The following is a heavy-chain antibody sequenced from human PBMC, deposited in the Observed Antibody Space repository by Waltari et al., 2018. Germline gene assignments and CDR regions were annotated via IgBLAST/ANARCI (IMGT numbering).Heavy chain of an antibody. D-gene: IGHD3-22*01. CDR3: ARGPYYYDSSGYPDY. Sequence: QVQLQQWGAGLLKPSETLSLTCAVYGGSFSGYYWRWIRKPPGKGLEWIGEINHSGSTNYNPSLKSRVTISVDTSKNQFSLKLSSVTAADTAVYYCARGPYYYDSSGYPDYWGQGTLVTVSS. V-gene: IGHV4-34*01. CDR2: INHSGST. CDR1: GGSFSGYY. J-gene: IGHJ4*02.